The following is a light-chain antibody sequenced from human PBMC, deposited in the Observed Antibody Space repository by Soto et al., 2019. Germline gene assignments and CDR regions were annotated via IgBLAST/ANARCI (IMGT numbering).Light chain of an antibody. V-gene: IGLV2-14*01. J-gene: IGLJ2*01. CDR1: SSDVGGYNY. CDR2: DVS. CDR3: SSYTSSSTLGHVV. Sequence: QSVLTQPASVSGSPGQSITISCTGTSSDVGGYNYVSWYQQHPGKAPKRMIYDVSNRPSGVSNRFSGSKSGNTASLTISGLQAEDEADYYCSSYTSSSTLGHVVFGGGTKLTVL.